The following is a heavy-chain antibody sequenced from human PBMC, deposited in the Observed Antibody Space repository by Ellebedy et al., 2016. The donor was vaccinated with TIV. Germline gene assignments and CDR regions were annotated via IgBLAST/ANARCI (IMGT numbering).Heavy chain of an antibody. V-gene: IGHV3-21*01. D-gene: IGHD4-17*01. CDR2: ISSSSSYI. Sequence: PGGSLRLSCAASGFTFSSYAMSWVRQAPGKGLEWVSSISSSSSYIYYADSVKGRFTISRDNAKNSLYLQMNSLRAEDTAVYYCASEDDIYGDYGYWGQGTLVTVSS. J-gene: IGHJ4*02. CDR3: ASEDDIYGDYGY. CDR1: GFTFSSYA.